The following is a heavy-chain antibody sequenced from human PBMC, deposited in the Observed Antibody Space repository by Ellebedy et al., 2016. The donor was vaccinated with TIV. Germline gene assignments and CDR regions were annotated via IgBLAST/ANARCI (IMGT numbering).Heavy chain of an antibody. CDR3: ARQGGTGSGGYYKG. D-gene: IGHD3-10*01. V-gene: IGHV4-59*08. Sequence: MPSDTLSLTCTVSGGSISSYYWSWIRQPPGKGLEWIGYIYYSGSTNYNPSLKSRVTISVDTSKNQFSLKLRSVTAADTAVYYCARQGGTGSGGYYKGWGQGTLVTVSS. CDR2: IYYSGST. J-gene: IGHJ4*02. CDR1: GGSISSYY.